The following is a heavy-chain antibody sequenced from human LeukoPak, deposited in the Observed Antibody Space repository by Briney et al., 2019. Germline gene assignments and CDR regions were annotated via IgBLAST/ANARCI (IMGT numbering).Heavy chain of an antibody. D-gene: IGHD2-15*01. CDR2: IYPCDSDI. CDR1: GYIITNYW. J-gene: IGHJ5*02. CDR3: ARQEYCSGGSCYTWFDP. Sequence: GESLKISCKGSGYIITNYWIAWVRQMPGKGLEGMGIIYPCDSDIRYSPSFQDQVTISADKSISTAYLQSSSLKAADTAMYYCARQEYCSGGSCYTWFDPWGQGTLVTVSS. V-gene: IGHV5-51*01.